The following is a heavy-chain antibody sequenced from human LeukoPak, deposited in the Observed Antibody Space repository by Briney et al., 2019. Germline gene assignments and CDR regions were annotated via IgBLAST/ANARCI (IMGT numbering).Heavy chain of an antibody. CDR2: ISYDGSNK. D-gene: IGHD4/OR15-4a*01. V-gene: IGHV3-30-3*01. Sequence: GGSLRLSCAASGFTFSSYAMHWVRQAPGKGLEWVAVISYDGSNKYYADSVKGRFTISRDNAKNTLYLQMSSLRAEDTAVYYCTRETNHGALGYWGQGTLVTVPS. CDR1: GFTFSSYA. CDR3: TRETNHGALGY. J-gene: IGHJ4*02.